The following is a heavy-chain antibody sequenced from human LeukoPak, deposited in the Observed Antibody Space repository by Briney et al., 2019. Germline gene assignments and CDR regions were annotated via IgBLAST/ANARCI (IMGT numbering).Heavy chain of an antibody. CDR1: GGSVGSNY. V-gene: IGHV4-59*02. Sequence: SDTLSLTCSVSGGSVGSNYWSWVRQPPGKGLEWIGYISYSGDTKYNPSLKSRLSMSVDTPKNQCSLMLTSVTAADTAVYYCARGSGWYPHWGQGTLVTVSS. CDR3: ARGSGWYPH. D-gene: IGHD6-19*01. J-gene: IGHJ1*01. CDR2: ISYSGDT.